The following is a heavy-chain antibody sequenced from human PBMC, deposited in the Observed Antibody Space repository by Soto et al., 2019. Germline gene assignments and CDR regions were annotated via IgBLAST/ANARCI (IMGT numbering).Heavy chain of an antibody. CDR1: GFTFSNYI. J-gene: IGHJ4*02. CDR3: GRDDEGGSYCDLGY. V-gene: IGHV3-30-3*01. Sequence: QVQLVESGGGVVQPGRSLRLSCAASGFTFSNYIMHWVRQAPGKGLEWVAIILHDGNNKYYADSVKGRFTISRDNSKNTLYLQMNRLRTEDTGIFYWGRDDEGGSYCDLGYWGQGTLVTVSS. CDR2: ILHDGNNK. D-gene: IGHD3-10*01.